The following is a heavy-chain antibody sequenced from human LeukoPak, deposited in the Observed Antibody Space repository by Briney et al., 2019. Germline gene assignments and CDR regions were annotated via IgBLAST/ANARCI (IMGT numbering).Heavy chain of an antibody. CDR1: GYTFTSYA. Sequence: ASVKVSCKASGYTFTSYAMHWVRQAPGQRLEWMGWINAGNGNTKYSQKFQGRVTITRDTSASTAYMGLSSLRSEDTAVYYCARASLVTPSDIAVAGGMDVWGQGTTVTVSS. CDR3: ARASLVTPSDIAVAGGMDV. CDR2: INAGNGNT. D-gene: IGHD6-19*01. J-gene: IGHJ6*02. V-gene: IGHV1-3*01.